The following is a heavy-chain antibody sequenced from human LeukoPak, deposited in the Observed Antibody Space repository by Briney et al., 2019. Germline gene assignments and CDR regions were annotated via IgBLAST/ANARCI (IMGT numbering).Heavy chain of an antibody. D-gene: IGHD2-2*01. CDR1: GFTVSSNY. J-gene: IGHJ6*02. CDR2: IYSGGST. Sequence: GGSLRLSCAASGFTVSSNYMSWVRQAPGKGLEWVSVIYSGGSTYYADSVKGRFTISRDSSKNTLYLQMNSLRAEDTAVYYCARDRVLGYCSSTSCPFYYYYGMDVWGQGTTVTVSS. V-gene: IGHV3-53*01. CDR3: ARDRVLGYCSSTSCPFYYYYGMDV.